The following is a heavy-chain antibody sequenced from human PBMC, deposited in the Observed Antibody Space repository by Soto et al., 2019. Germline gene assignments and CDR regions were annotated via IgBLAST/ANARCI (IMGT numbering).Heavy chain of an antibody. D-gene: IGHD1-26*01. CDR3: ARDESGSYYYYYGMDV. J-gene: IGHJ6*02. Sequence: GSLRLSCAASGFTFSSYGMHWFRQAPGKGLEWVAVIWYDGSNKYYADSVKGRFTISRDNSKNTLYLQMNSLRAEDTAVYYCARDESGSYYYYYGMDVWGQGTTVTVSS. V-gene: IGHV3-33*01. CDR1: GFTFSSYG. CDR2: IWYDGSNK.